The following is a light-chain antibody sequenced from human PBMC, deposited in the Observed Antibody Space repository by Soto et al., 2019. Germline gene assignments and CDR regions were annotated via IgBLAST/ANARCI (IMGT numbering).Light chain of an antibody. CDR2: GAS. V-gene: IGKV3-20*01. Sequence: EIVLTQSPDTLSLSPGERATLSCRASQSVRNNYLAWYQQKPGQAPRLRMYGASCRATGIPDRFSGSWSGTVFTLTINTLEPEDFAVYYCQHYGTSPPRTFGQGTKLEIK. CDR1: QSVRNNY. J-gene: IGKJ2*01. CDR3: QHYGTSPPRT.